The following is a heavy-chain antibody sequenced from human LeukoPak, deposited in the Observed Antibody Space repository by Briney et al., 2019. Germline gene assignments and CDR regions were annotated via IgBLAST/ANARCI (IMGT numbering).Heavy chain of an antibody. V-gene: IGHV1-8*02. CDR2: MNPNSGNT. Sequence: ASLKVSCKASGYTFTSYGISWVRQAPGQGLEWMGWMNPNSGNTGYAQKFQGRVTMTRNTSISTAYMELSSLRSEDTAVYYCARAGYSGYDAPDAFDIWGQGTMVTVSS. J-gene: IGHJ3*02. D-gene: IGHD5-12*01. CDR1: GYTFTSYG. CDR3: ARAGYSGYDAPDAFDI.